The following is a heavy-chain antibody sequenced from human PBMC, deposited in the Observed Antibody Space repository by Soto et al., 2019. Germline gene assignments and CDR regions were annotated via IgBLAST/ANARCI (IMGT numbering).Heavy chain of an antibody. CDR2: IIPIFGTA. Sequence: SVKVSCKASGGTFSSYAISWVRQAPGQGLEWMGGIIPIFGTANYAQEFQGRVTITADESTSTAYMELSSLRSEDTARYYCARAVGYCTNGVCLADDPWGKGTLVTVSS. CDR3: ARAVGYCTNGVCLADDP. D-gene: IGHD2-8*01. J-gene: IGHJ5*02. CDR1: GGTFSSYA. V-gene: IGHV1-69*13.